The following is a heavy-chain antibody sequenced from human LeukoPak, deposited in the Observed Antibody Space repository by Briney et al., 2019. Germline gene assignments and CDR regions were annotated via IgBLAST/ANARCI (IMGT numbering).Heavy chain of an antibody. Sequence: PGRSLRLSCAASGFTFSSYDMHWVRQAPGKGLEWVAVISYDGSNKYYADSVKGRFTISRDNSKNTLYLQMNSLRAEDTAVYYCAKADELGYCSGGSCYFGGGFDYWGQGTLVTVSS. J-gene: IGHJ4*02. D-gene: IGHD2-15*01. V-gene: IGHV3-30*18. CDR3: AKADELGYCSGGSCYFGGGFDY. CDR1: GFTFSSYD. CDR2: ISYDGSNK.